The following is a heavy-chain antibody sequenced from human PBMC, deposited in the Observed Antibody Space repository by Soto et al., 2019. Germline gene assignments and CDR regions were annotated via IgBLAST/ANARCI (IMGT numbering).Heavy chain of an antibody. CDR2: IYYSGST. CDR3: ARVARGTAMVIVY. V-gene: IGHV4-59*01. J-gene: IGHJ4*02. CDR1: GGSISSYY. Sequence: QVQLQESGPGLVKPSETLSLTCTVSGGSISSYYWSWIRQPPGKGLEWIGQIYYSGSTNYNPSLKSRVTIPVDTSKNQFSLKLTSVPAADTAVYYCARVARGTAMVIVYLGQGTLDTVSS. D-gene: IGHD5-18*01.